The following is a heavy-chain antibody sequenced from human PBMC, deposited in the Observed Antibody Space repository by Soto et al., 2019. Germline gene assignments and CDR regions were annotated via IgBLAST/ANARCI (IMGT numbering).Heavy chain of an antibody. V-gene: IGHV3-11*01. CDR3: ARGPPRIAAAPPRVAFDI. D-gene: IGHD6-13*01. J-gene: IGHJ3*02. CDR2: ISSSGSTI. CDR1: GFTFSDYY. Sequence: GGSLRLSCAASGFTFSDYYMSWIRQAPGKGLEWVSYISSSGSTIYYADSVKGRFTISRDNAKNSLYLQMNSLRAEDTAVYYCARGPPRIAAAPPRVAFDIWGQGTMVTVSS.